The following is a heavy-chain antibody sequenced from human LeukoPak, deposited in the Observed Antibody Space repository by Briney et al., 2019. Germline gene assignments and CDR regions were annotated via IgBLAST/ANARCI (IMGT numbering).Heavy chain of an antibody. Sequence: SETLSLTCTVSGGSISSYYWSWIRQPAGKGLEWIGRIYTSGSTNYNPSLKSRVTMSVDTSKNQFSLKLSSVTAADTAVYYCARGREGIVVPAAPTYFDYWGQGTLVTVSS. J-gene: IGHJ4*02. V-gene: IGHV4-4*07. CDR3: ARGREGIVVPAAPTYFDY. CDR1: GGSISSYY. D-gene: IGHD2-2*01. CDR2: IYTSGST.